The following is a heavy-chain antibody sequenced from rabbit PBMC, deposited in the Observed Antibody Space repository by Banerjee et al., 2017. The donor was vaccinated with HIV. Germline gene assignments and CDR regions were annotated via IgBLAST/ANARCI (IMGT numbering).Heavy chain of an antibody. V-gene: IGHV1S40*01. J-gene: IGHJ6*01. Sequence: QSLEESGGDLVKPGASLTLTCTASGFSFSSSYYMCWVRQAPGKGLEWIACIYAGSSGSTYYASWAKGRFTISKTSSTTVTLQMTSLTAADTATYFCARTGYGNYGYTPLDLWGQGTLVTVS. D-gene: IGHD6-1*01. CDR1: GFSFSSSYY. CDR3: ARTGYGNYGYTPLDL. CDR2: IYAGSSGST.